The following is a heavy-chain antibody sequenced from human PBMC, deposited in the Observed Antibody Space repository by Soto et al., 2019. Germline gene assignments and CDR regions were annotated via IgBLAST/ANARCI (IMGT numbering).Heavy chain of an antibody. V-gene: IGHV3-23*01. J-gene: IGHJ4*02. CDR1: GFTFSSYA. CDR3: AKGSRYDFWSGLGY. CDR2: ISASGGST. Sequence: GGSLRLSCAASGFTFSSYAMSWVRQAPGKGLEWVSGISASGGSTYYADSVKGRFTISRDNSKNTLYLQMNSLRADDTAVYYCAKGSRYDFWSGLGYCGQGTLLTVSS. D-gene: IGHD3-3*01.